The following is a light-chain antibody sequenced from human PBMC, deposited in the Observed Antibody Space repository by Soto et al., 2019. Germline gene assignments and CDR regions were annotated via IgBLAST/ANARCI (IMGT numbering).Light chain of an antibody. CDR3: CSYAGSYTWV. CDR1: SSDVGDYNY. CDR2: AVN. J-gene: IGLJ3*02. V-gene: IGLV2-11*01. Sequence: QSALTQPRSVSGSPGQSVTISCTGTSSDVGDYNYVSWYQQHPGKAPKLLIYAVNMRPSGVPDRFSDSKSGNTASLTISGLQAEDEADYSCCSYAGSYTWVFGGGTKLTVL.